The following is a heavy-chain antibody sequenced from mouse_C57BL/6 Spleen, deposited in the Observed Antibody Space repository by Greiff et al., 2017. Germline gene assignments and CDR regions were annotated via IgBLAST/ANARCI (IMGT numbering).Heavy chain of an antibody. CDR2: INPSNGGT. CDR3: ARHGSNYGYFDV. D-gene: IGHD1-1*01. Sequence: QVQLQQPGTELVKPGASVKLSCKASGYTFTSYWMHWVKQRPGQGLEWIGNINPSNGGTNYNEKFKSKATLTVDTSSSTAYMQLSSLTSEDSAVYYCARHGSNYGYFDVWGTGTTVTVSS. CDR1: GYTFTSYW. V-gene: IGHV1-53*01. J-gene: IGHJ1*03.